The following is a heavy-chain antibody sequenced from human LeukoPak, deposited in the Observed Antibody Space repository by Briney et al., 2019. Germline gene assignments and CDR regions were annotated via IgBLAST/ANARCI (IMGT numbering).Heavy chain of an antibody. D-gene: IGHD3-22*01. J-gene: IGHJ4*02. V-gene: IGHV1-69*04. CDR3: ARETTYYYDSSGYSGYYFDY. CDR1: GGTFSSYA. CDR2: IIPILGIA. Sequence: ASVKVPCKASGGTFSSYAISWVRQAPGQGLEWMGRIIPILGIANYAQKFQGRVTITADKSTSTAYMELSSLRSEDTAVYYCARETTYYYDSSGYSGYYFDYWGQGTLVTVSS.